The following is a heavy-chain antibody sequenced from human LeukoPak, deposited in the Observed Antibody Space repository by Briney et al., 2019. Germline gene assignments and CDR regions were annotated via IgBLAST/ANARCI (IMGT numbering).Heavy chain of an antibody. V-gene: IGHV1-8*01. CDR1: GNTFTNYD. Sequence: ASVKVSCKPSGNTFTNYDINWLRQATGQGLEWMGWMNPNTGNADSAQKFQGRVTMTRNISISTAYMELSSLRLEDTAVYYCARCTGGDGGGAFDIWGQGTMVTVSS. D-gene: IGHD2-8*02. J-gene: IGHJ3*02. CDR3: ARCTGGDGGGAFDI. CDR2: MNPNTGNA.